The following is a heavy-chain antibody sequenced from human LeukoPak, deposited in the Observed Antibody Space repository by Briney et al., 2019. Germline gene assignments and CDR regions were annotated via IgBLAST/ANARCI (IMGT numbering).Heavy chain of an antibody. CDR3: ARGVEPLAANTLAY. CDR1: GFAVITND. Sequence: GGSLRLSCAASGFAVITNDRTCGRQAPGKGLEWVSVLYSDGNTKYANSVQGRFTISRDNSKNTLYLEMNSLSPDDTAVYYCARGVEPLAANTLAYWGQGTLVTVSS. CDR2: LYSDGNT. D-gene: IGHD1-14*01. V-gene: IGHV3-53*01. J-gene: IGHJ4*02.